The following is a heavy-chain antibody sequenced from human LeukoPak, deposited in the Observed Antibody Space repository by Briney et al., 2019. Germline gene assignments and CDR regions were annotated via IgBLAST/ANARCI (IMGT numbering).Heavy chain of an antibody. CDR3: ARDQRDYYGSGYYFDY. CDR1: GFTFRSYS. J-gene: IGHJ4*02. V-gene: IGHV3-21*01. D-gene: IGHD3-10*01. CDR2: ISGSGSYI. Sequence: PGGSLRLSCAASGFTFRSYSINWVRQAPGKGLEWVSSISGSGSYIYYADLAKGRFTISRDNAKNSLYLQMNSLRAEDTAVYYCARDQRDYYGSGYYFDYWGQGTLVTVSS.